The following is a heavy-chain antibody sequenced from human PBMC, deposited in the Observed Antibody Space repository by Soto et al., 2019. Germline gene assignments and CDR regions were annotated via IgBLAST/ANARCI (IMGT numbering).Heavy chain of an antibody. CDR2: THHSGST. D-gene: IGHD2-21*02. Sequence: PSETLSLTCAAYGGSLSGNYWGWIRQPPGKGLEWIGETHHSGSTAYNPSLKSRVTISVDTSRNQFSLKLNSVTAADTAVYYYRRKTAAIHLNYWSRETLVTVPS. CDR1: GGSLSGNY. CDR3: RRKTAAIHLNY. J-gene: IGHJ4*02. V-gene: IGHV4-34*01.